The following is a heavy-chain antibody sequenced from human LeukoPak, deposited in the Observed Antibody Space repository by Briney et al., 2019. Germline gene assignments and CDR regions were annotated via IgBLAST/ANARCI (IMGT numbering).Heavy chain of an antibody. Sequence: GGSLRLSCAASGFTFSSYWMSWVRQAPGKGLEWVANIKQDGSEKYYVDSVKGRFTISRDNAKNSLYLQMNSLRAEDTAAYYCARDLPVDIVATDAFDIWGQGTMVTVSS. CDR2: IKQDGSEK. CDR1: GFTFSSYW. D-gene: IGHD5-12*01. CDR3: ARDLPVDIVATDAFDI. J-gene: IGHJ3*02. V-gene: IGHV3-7*01.